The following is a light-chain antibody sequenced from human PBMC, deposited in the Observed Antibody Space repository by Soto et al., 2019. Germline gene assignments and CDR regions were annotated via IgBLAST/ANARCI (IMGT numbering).Light chain of an antibody. J-gene: IGKJ5*01. V-gene: IGKV3-15*01. CDR3: QQFNNWLFT. CDR1: QSVGYN. Sequence: EIVMTQSPATLSVSPGERATLSCRASQSVGYNLAWYQQKPGQAPRLLIYGASARATGIPARFSGSGSGAEFTLPISSLQSEDFAVYYCQQFNNWLFTFGHGTRLEIK. CDR2: GAS.